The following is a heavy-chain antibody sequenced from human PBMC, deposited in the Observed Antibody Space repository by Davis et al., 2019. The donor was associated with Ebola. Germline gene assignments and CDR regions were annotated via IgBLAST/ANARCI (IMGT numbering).Heavy chain of an antibody. CDR3: AKAPGRYYDSSGYFDY. CDR1: GFTFSSYG. D-gene: IGHD3-22*01. J-gene: IGHJ4*02. CDR2: IWYDGSNK. Sequence: GESLKISCAASGFTFSSYGMHWVRQAPGKGLEWVAVIWYDGSNKYYADSVKGRFTISRDNSKNTLYLQMNSLRAEDTAVYYCAKAPGRYYDSSGYFDYWGQGTLVTVSS. V-gene: IGHV3-33*06.